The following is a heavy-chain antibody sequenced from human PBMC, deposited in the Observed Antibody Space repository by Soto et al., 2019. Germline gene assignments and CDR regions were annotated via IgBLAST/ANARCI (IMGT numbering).Heavy chain of an antibody. Sequence: QDQLVQSGGEVKKPGASVKVSCKASGYSFTNYGITWVRQAPGQGFEWMGWISAYNGNTNYAQKFQGRDTMTTDASTSTAYLELRSLRSDDTAVYYCARDRGVAPPVAGNTHYYYYMDVCGKGTTVTVSS. CDR2: ISAYNGNT. CDR1: GYSFTNYG. V-gene: IGHV1-18*01. CDR3: ARDRGVAPPVAGNTHYYYYMDV. D-gene: IGHD6-19*01. J-gene: IGHJ6*03.